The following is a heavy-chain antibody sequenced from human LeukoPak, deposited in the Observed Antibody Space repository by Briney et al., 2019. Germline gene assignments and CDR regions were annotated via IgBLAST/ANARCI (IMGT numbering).Heavy chain of an antibody. CDR3: ARDRLGGDLTGESLY. Sequence: ASVKVSCKASGYPFDNFGLTWVRQAPGQGLEWMGWISAYNGNTHYAQKFRGGLTMTTDTSTTTAYLELRSLKSDDTAVYYCARDRLGGDLTGESLYWGQGTLVTVSS. V-gene: IGHV1-18*01. D-gene: IGHD4-17*01. J-gene: IGHJ4*02. CDR1: GYPFDNFG. CDR2: ISAYNGNT.